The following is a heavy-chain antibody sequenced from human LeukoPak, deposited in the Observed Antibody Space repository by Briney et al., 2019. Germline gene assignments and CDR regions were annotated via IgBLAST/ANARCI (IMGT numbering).Heavy chain of an antibody. V-gene: IGHV1-2*02. Sequence: ASVQVSRMASGYTFTGYYMHWVRQAPGQGLAWVGWINPNSGGTNYAQKLQGRVTMTRDTSISTAYMELSRLRSDDTAVYYCATIAAAGYNWFDPWGQGTLVTVSS. CDR1: GYTFTGYY. CDR2: INPNSGGT. D-gene: IGHD6-13*01. CDR3: ATIAAAGYNWFDP. J-gene: IGHJ5*02.